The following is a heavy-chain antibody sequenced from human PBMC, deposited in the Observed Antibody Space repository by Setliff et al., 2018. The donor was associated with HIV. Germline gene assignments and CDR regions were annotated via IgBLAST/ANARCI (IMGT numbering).Heavy chain of an antibody. V-gene: IGHV4-39*03. Sequence: SETLSLTCTVSAGSIRSSTYYWAWIRQPPGKGLEWIGTIYYSGSTYYNPSLKSRATISVDMSKNQFSLKLSSVTAADTAVYYCIIAYSSGWLAPMGFDSWGQGTLVTVSS. CDR3: IIAYSSGWLAPMGFDS. CDR2: IYYSGST. D-gene: IGHD6-19*01. CDR1: AGSIRSSTYY. J-gene: IGHJ4*02.